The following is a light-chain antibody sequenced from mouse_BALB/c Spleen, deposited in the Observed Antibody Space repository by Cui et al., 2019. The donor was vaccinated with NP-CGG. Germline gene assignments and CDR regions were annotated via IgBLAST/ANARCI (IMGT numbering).Light chain of an antibody. CDR1: TGAVTISNY. CDR3: ALWYSNHWV. J-gene: IGLJ1*01. CDR2: GTN. V-gene: IGLV1*01. Sequence: QAVVTQESALTTSPGETVTLTCRSSTGAVTISNYANWVQKKPNHLFTGLIGGTNNRVPGVPARFSGSLIGDEAALTITGAQTEDEALYFCALWYSNHWVFGGGTKLTVL.